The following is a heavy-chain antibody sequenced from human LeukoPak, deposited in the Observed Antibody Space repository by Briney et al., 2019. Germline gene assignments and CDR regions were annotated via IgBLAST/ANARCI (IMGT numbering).Heavy chain of an antibody. CDR3: ARRGSGYDLIFGD. CDR2: IDNSGST. J-gene: IGHJ4*02. V-gene: IGHV4-61*01. CDR1: GGSVSSGSYY. Sequence: SETLSLICTVSGGSVSSGSYYWSWIRQSPGRGLEWIGYIDNSGSTNYNPSLTSRVTISVDTSKNQFSVKLTSVSAADTAVYYCARRGSGYDLIFGDWGQGTLVTVSS. D-gene: IGHD5-12*01.